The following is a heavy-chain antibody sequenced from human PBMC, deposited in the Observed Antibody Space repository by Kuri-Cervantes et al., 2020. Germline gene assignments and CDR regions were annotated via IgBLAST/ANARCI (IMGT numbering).Heavy chain of an antibody. Sequence: GGSLRLSCAASGLAFSSYSFNWVRQAPGKGLEWLSYISSSSSSIYYADSVRGRFTISRDNAKNSLYLQMNSLRAEDTAVYYCAGGQWLDAPFDYWGQGTLVTVSS. V-gene: IGHV3-48*01. D-gene: IGHD6-19*01. CDR3: AGGQWLDAPFDY. CDR1: GLAFSSYS. CDR2: ISSSSSSI. J-gene: IGHJ4*02.